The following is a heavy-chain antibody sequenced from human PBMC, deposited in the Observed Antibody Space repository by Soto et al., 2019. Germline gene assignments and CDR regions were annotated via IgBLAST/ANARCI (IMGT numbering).Heavy chain of an antibody. D-gene: IGHD6-13*01. CDR3: ARGGIAAAGTDLDY. J-gene: IGHJ4*02. V-gene: IGHV1-18*01. CDR1: GDAFTCYA. CDR2: ISAYNGNT. Sequence: ASVKVCCKACGDAFTCYASSWARQSPGQGLEWMGWISAYNGNTNYAQKLQGRVTMTTDTSTSTAYMELRSLRSDDTAVYYCARGGIAAAGTDLDYWGQGTLVTVSS.